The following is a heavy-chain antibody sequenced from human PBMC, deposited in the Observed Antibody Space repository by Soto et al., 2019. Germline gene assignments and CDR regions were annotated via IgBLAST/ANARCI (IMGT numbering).Heavy chain of an antibody. CDR2: ISDSSSTI. Sequence: EVQLVESGGGLVQPGGSLRLSCAASGFTFNRHTMNWVRQAPGKGLEWLSYISDSSSTIYYADSVKGRFTISRDNAKNSLSLQMNCLRAEDTAVYYCTRELAYGGQGTLVTVSS. J-gene: IGHJ4*02. CDR3: TRELAY. CDR1: GFTFNRHT. V-gene: IGHV3-48*04.